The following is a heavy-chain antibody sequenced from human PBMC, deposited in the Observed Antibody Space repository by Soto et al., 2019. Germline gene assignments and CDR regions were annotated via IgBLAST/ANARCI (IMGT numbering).Heavy chain of an antibody. CDR2: ISKSESPI. V-gene: IGHV3-48*02. D-gene: IGHD5-18*01. J-gene: IGHJ4*02. CDR1: GFTFSSYD. Sequence: EVQLVESGGGLVQPGGSLRLSCAASGFTFSSYDMSWVCQAPGRGLEWVSYISKSESPIYYADSVKGRFTISRDNARNALYLQMNSLRDDDTAVYYCARGFSYASLGYWGQGTRITVSS. CDR3: ARGFSYASLGY.